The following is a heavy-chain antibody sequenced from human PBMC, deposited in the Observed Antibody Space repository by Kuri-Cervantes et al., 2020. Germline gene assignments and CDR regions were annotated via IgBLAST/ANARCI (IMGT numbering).Heavy chain of an antibody. V-gene: IGHV3-21*01. CDR3: ARDYDPMILWFGESYYYYGMDV. D-gene: IGHD3-10*01. CDR1: GFSFSGYG. J-gene: IGHJ6*02. CDR2: ISSSSSYI. Sequence: GGSLRLSCAASGFSFSGYGMSWVRQAPGKGLEWVSSISSSSSYIYYADSVKGRFTISRDNAKNSLYLQMNSLRAEDTAVYYCARDYDPMILWFGESYYYYGMDVWGQGTTVTVSS.